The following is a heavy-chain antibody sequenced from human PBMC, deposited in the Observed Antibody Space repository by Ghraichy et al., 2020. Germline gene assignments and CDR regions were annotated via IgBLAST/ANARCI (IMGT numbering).Heavy chain of an antibody. J-gene: IGHJ4*02. CDR3: ARGAGGAIIDY. Sequence: GGSLRLSCAASGFTVSSNSMSWVRQAPGKGLEWVSVIYSGGSTYYADSVKGRFTISRDNSKNTLYLQMNSLRAEDTAVYYCARGAGGAIIDYWGQGTLVTVSS. D-gene: IGHD4/OR15-4a*01. CDR1: GFTVSSNS. V-gene: IGHV3-53*01. CDR2: IYSGGST.